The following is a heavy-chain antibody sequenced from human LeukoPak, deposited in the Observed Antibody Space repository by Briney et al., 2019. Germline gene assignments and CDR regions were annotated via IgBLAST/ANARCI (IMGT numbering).Heavy chain of an antibody. CDR1: GFTFDDYA. J-gene: IGHJ4*02. D-gene: IGHD2-21*02. Sequence: GGSLRLSCAASGFTFDDYAMHWVRQAPGKGLEWVSGISWNSGSIGYADSVKGRFTISRDNAKNSLYLQMNSLRAEDTALYYCAKESDSAGACDFWGQGTLVTVSS. CDR3: AKESDSAGACDF. CDR2: ISWNSGSI. V-gene: IGHV3-9*01.